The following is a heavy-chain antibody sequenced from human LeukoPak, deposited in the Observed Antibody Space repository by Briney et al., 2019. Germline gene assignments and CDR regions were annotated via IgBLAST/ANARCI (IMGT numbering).Heavy chain of an antibody. CDR3: APKDDHDAFDI. Sequence: GESLKISCAASGFTFSSYAMSWVRQAPGKGLEWVSAISGSGGSTYYADSVKGRFTISRDNSKNTLYLQMNSLRAEDTAVYYCAPKDDHDAFDIWGQGTMVTVSS. J-gene: IGHJ3*02. V-gene: IGHV3-23*01. CDR1: GFTFSSYA. CDR2: ISGSGGST. D-gene: IGHD2-15*01.